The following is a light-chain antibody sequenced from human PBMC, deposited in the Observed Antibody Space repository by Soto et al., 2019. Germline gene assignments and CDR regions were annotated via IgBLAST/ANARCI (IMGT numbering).Light chain of an antibody. J-gene: IGKJ4*01. CDR1: QDINNF. Sequence: DIQMTQSPSSLSASVGDRVTITCQASQDINNFLHWYQQKPGKAPKLLIHDASELGTWVPSRFSGSGSGTDFAFTISSLQPEDIATYYCQQNVNLPLTFGGGTKVDIK. CDR3: QQNVNLPLT. V-gene: IGKV1-33*01. CDR2: DAS.